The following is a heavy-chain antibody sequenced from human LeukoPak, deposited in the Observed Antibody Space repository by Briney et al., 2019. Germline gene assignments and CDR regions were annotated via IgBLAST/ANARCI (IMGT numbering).Heavy chain of an antibody. V-gene: IGHV4-39*02. CDR3: ARDVTIFGVVITRDPFDI. D-gene: IGHD3-3*01. CDR2: IYYSGST. CDR1: GGSISSSSYY. Sequence: SETLSLTCTVSGGSISSSSYYWGWIRQPPGKGLEWIGSIYYSGSTYYNPSLKSRVTISVDTSKNQFSLKLSSVTAADTAVYYCARDVTIFGVVITRDPFDIWGQGTMVTVSS. J-gene: IGHJ3*02.